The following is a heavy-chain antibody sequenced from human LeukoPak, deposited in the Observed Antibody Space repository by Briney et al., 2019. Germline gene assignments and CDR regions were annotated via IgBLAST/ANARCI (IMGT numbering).Heavy chain of an antibody. CDR1: GWSFSSYY. Sequence: SETLSLTCAAYGWSFSSYYWSWIRKAPGKGLEWIGEINHSGSTNYNPSVRSRVSISVDTSKNHFSLNLASVTAADTAVYYCATGPPRGWFDPWGQGTLVTVSS. V-gene: IGHV4-34*01. J-gene: IGHJ5*02. CDR3: ATGPPRGWFDP. D-gene: IGHD2-8*02. CDR2: INHSGST.